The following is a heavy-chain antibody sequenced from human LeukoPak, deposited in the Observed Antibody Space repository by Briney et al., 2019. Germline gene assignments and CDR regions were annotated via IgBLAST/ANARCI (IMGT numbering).Heavy chain of an antibody. Sequence: SVKVSCKASGGTFISYAISWVRQAPGQGLEWMGGIIPIFGTANYAQKFQGRVTITTDESTSTASMELSSLRSEDTAVYYCARGFLAAVHYWGQGTLVTVSS. CDR1: GGTFISYA. CDR3: ARGFLAAVHY. J-gene: IGHJ4*02. CDR2: IIPIFGTA. V-gene: IGHV1-69*05. D-gene: IGHD6-13*01.